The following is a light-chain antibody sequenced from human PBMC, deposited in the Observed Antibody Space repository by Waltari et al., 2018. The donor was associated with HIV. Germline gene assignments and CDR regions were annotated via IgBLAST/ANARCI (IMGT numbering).Light chain of an antibody. V-gene: IGLV2-8*01. CDR1: SSDVGRYDY. CDR2: EVN. Sequence: QSALTQPPSASGSLGQSVTISCPGSSSDVGRYDYVSWYQQHPGKAPKCLVFEVNKRPAGVPDRVAGAKSGNTASLTVSGLQAEDEAEYSCSSYAGINPVIFGGGTTLTVL. CDR3: SSYAGINPVI. J-gene: IGLJ2*01.